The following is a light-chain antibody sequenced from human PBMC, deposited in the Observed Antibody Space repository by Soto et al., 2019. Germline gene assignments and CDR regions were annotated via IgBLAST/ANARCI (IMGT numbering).Light chain of an antibody. V-gene: IGKV1-39*01. J-gene: IGKJ4*01. CDR3: QQTYSTRVS. CDR1: QSISRN. Sequence: DIQMTQSPSSLSASVGDRVTITCRASQSISRNLNWYQQKPGKAPNVLIYAASSLRSGVPSRFSGSGSGTDFTLTISSLQPEDFASYYCQQTYSTRVSFGGGTKVQIK. CDR2: AAS.